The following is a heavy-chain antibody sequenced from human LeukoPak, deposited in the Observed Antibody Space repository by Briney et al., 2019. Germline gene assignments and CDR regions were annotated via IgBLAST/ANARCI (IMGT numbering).Heavy chain of an antibody. V-gene: IGHV3-23*01. CDR1: GSTFTGHT. CDR3: AKDPNPLYDFWSGYK. D-gene: IGHD3-3*01. Sequence: GGSLRLSCAASGSTFTGHTMTWLRQAPGKGLEWVSIIGGRDDKTYYADSVKGRFTISRDNPKNILYLQMNSLRAEDTAVYYCAKDPNPLYDFWSGYKWGQGTLVTVSS. J-gene: IGHJ4*02. CDR2: IGGRDDKT.